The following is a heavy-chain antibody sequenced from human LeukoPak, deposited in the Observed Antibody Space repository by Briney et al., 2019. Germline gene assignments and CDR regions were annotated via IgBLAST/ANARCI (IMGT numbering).Heavy chain of an antibody. V-gene: IGHV4-4*02. D-gene: IGHD3-10*01. J-gene: IGHJ5*02. Sequence: KTSETLSLTCGVSGGSIDITNYWSWVRQAPGKGLEWIGNIHYSGTTKYNPSRKSRLSISVDTSTNQFSLKMKDATTADTAVYYWAREAGFGQLFHNWFDPWGQGTLVIVST. CDR3: AREAGFGQLFHNWFDP. CDR2: IHYSGTT. CDR1: GGSIDITNY.